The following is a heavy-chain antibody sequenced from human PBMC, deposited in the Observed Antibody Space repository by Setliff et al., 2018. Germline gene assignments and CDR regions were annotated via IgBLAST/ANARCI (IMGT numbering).Heavy chain of an antibody. J-gene: IGHJ6*03. V-gene: IGHV4-34*01. CDR2: INHSGNT. Sequence: PSETLSLTCGVFGESFSGFHWSWIRQPPGKGLEWIGEINHSGNTNYNPSLKSRVTISLDTSENEFSLKLSPVTAADTAVYYCARERRFCTGSGGYSGNYYYYMDVWGKGTTVTVSS. CDR1: GESFSGFH. D-gene: IGHD2-15*01. CDR3: ARERRFCTGSGGYSGNYYYYMDV.